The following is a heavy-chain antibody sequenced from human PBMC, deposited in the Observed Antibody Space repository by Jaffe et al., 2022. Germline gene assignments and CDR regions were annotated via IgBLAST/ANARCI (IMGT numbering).Heavy chain of an antibody. Sequence: QVQLVQSGAEVKKPGSSVKVSCKASGGTFSSYAISWVRQAPGQGLEWMGGIIPIFGTANYAQKFQGRVTITADESTSTAYMELSSLRSEDTAVYYCARAGVPVVPAAITAYYYMDVWGKGTTVTVSS. D-gene: IGHD2-2*01. CDR2: IIPIFGTA. CDR3: ARAGVPVVPAAITAYYYMDV. J-gene: IGHJ6*03. CDR1: GGTFSSYA. V-gene: IGHV1-69*01.